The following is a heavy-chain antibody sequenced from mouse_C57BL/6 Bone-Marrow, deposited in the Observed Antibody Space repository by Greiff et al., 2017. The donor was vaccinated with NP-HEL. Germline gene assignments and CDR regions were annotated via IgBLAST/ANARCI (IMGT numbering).Heavy chain of an antibody. D-gene: IGHD2-3*01. CDR3: ARDWGDGYQLLDY. CDR1: GFTFSDYY. J-gene: IGHJ2*01. V-gene: IGHV5-16*01. Sequence: EVQGVESEGGLVQPGSSMKLSCTASGFTFSDYYMAWVRQVPEQGLEWVANINYDGSSTYYLDSLKSRFILSRDNAKSMLYLQMSSLKSEDTATYYCARDWGDGYQLLDYWGQGTTLTVSS. CDR2: INYDGSST.